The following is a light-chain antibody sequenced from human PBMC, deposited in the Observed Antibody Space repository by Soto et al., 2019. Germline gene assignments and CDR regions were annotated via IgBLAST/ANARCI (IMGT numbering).Light chain of an antibody. CDR3: QQYSKWPWT. Sequence: EIVMTQSPATLSMSPGERATLSCRASQSVSTNLAWHQQKPGQAPRLLIFDASARATSIPDRFSGSGSGTQFTLTISSLQSEDFAVYYCQQYSKWPWTFGQGTKVEI. CDR1: QSVSTN. J-gene: IGKJ1*01. V-gene: IGKV3-15*01. CDR2: DAS.